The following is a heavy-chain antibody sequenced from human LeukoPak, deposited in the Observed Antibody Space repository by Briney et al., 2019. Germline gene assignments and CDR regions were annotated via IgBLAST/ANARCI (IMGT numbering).Heavy chain of an antibody. CDR3: ARDGFDYYDSSGYLGDAFDI. D-gene: IGHD3-22*01. V-gene: IGHV1-69*11. CDR1: GGTFSSYA. J-gene: IGHJ3*02. CDR2: IIPILGTA. Sequence: SVKVSCKASGGTFSSYAISWVRQAPGQGLEWMGRIIPILGTANYAQKFQGRVTITTDESTSTAYMELSSLRSEDTAVYYCARDGFDYYDSSGYLGDAFDIWGQGTMVTVSS.